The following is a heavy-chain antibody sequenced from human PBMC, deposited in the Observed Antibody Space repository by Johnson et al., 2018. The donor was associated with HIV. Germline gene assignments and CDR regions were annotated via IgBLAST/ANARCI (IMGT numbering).Heavy chain of an antibody. Sequence: QVQLVESGGGVVQPGRSLRLSCAASGFTFSSYAMHWVRQAPGKGLEWVAVISYDGSNKYYADSVKGRFTISRDNSKNTLYLQMNSLRAEDMAVYYCARDSETSITMIVVVINGAFDIWGQGTMVTVAS. CDR1: GFTFSSYA. CDR3: ARDSETSITMIVVVINGAFDI. CDR2: ISYDGSNK. V-gene: IGHV3-30-3*01. J-gene: IGHJ3*02. D-gene: IGHD3-22*01.